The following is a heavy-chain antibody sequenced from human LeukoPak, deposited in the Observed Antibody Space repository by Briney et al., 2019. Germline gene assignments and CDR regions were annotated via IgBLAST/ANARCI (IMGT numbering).Heavy chain of an antibody. CDR2: ISSSSSYI. CDR1: GFTFSSYC. D-gene: IGHD2-2*02. Sequence: PGGSLRLSCAASGFTFSSYCMNWVRQAPGKGLEWVSSISSSSSYIYYADSLKGRFTISRDNAKKSLFLQMNSLRAEDTAVYYCARVKGFVEVPVTILEDVWGQGTTVTVSS. V-gene: IGHV3-21*01. J-gene: IGHJ6*02. CDR3: ARVKGFVEVPVTILEDV.